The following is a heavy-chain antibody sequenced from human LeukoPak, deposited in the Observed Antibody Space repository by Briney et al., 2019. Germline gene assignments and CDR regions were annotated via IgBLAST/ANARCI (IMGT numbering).Heavy chain of an antibody. J-gene: IGHJ3*02. CDR1: GFTFSSYA. V-gene: IGHV3-30-3*01. CDR3: ATEGGDYQLGPLDI. D-gene: IGHD4-17*01. Sequence: GPLRLSCAASGFTFSSYAMHWVRQAPGKGLEWVAVISYDGSNKYYADSVKGRFTISRDNSKNTLYLQMNSLRAEDTAVYYCATEGGDYQLGPLDIWGQGTMVTVSS. CDR2: ISYDGSNK.